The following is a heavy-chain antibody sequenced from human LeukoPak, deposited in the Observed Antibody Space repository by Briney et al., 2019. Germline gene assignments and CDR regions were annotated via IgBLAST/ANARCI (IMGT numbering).Heavy chain of an antibody. CDR2: INHSGST. CDR3: ARSKSLRTYSSRSYEKAFDI. J-gene: IGHJ3*02. Sequence: PSETLSLTCAVYGGSFSGYYWSWIRQPPGKGLEWIGEINHSGSTNYNPSLKSRVTISVDTSKNQFSLKLSSVTAADTAVYYCARSKSLRTYSSRSYEKAFDIWGQGTMVTVSS. V-gene: IGHV4-34*01. D-gene: IGHD6-13*01. CDR1: GGSFSGYY.